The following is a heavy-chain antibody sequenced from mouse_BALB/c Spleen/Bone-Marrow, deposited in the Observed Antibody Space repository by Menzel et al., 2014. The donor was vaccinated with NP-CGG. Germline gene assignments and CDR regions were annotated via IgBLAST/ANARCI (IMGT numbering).Heavy chain of an antibody. CDR3: ARSIEYRPLTY. Sequence: EVKLMESGPELEKPGASVKISCKASGYSFTGYNMNWVKQTNGKSLEWIGNIDPYYGGISYNQKSKDKATLTVDKSSSTAYMQLKSLTSEDSAVYYCARSIEYRPLTYWGQGTLVTVSA. V-gene: IGHV1-39*01. CDR1: GYSFTGYN. D-gene: IGHD2-14*01. J-gene: IGHJ3*01. CDR2: IDPYYGGI.